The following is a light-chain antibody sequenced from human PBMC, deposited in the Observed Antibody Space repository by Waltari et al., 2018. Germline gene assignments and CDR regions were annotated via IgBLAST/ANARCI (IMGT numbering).Light chain of an antibody. J-gene: IGLJ1*01. CDR1: RRHTAHYKS. CDR2: DVN. CDR3: SSYVSSN. V-gene: IGLV2-14*03. Sequence: HSALTQPPSVSGSHGQSIPLSCTGLRRHTAHYKSVSWYQQHPGKAPKLIIYDVNVRPSRVSNRFSGSKSGNTASLTISGLQADDEADYYCSSYVSSNFGSGTKVTVL.